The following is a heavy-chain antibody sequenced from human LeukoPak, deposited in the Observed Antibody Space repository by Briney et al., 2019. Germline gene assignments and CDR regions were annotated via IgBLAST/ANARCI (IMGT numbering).Heavy chain of an antibody. D-gene: IGHD5-18*01. CDR1: GFTFSSYG. V-gene: IGHV3-33*01. J-gene: IGHJ4*02. Sequence: GGSLRLSCAASGFTFSSYGMHWVRQAPGKGLEWVAVIWYDGSNKYYADSVKGRSTISRDNSKNTLYLQMNSLRAEDTAVYYCARVSGYSYGYVYWGQGTLVTVSS. CDR2: IWYDGSNK. CDR3: ARVSGYSYGYVY.